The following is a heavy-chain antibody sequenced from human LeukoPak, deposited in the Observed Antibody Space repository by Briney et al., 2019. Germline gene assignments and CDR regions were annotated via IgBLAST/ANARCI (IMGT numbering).Heavy chain of an antibody. CDR3: ATNGGGDSGYGNFDY. Sequence: GGSLRLSCAVSGFTFDDYAMHWVRQAPGKGLEWVSGISWNSDSIGYGDSVKGRFTISRDNAKNSLYLQMNSLRAEDTALYYCATNGGGDSGYGNFDYWGQGTLVTVSS. V-gene: IGHV3-9*01. D-gene: IGHD5-12*01. J-gene: IGHJ4*02. CDR2: ISWNSDSI. CDR1: GFTFDDYA.